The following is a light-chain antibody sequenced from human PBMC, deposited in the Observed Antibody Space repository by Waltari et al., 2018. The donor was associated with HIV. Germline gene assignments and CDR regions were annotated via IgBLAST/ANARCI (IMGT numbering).Light chain of an antibody. CDR1: TSNIGTNN. Sequence: SVLTQPPSASGTPGQRIIISCSGSTSNIGTNNVNWYQQLPGTTPRLRMHGNIQRPSGVPDRFSGSRSGTSASLAISGLQSEDEADYYCSAWDASLGAWMFGGGTKLTVL. CDR2: GNI. CDR3: SAWDASLGAWM. J-gene: IGLJ3*02. V-gene: IGLV1-44*01.